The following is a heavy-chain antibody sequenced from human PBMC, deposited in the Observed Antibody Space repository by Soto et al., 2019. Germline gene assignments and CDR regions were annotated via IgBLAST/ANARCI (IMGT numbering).Heavy chain of an antibody. CDR3: AKLWLGELSFDY. CDR1: GFTFSSYG. D-gene: IGHD3-10*01. V-gene: IGHV3-30*18. J-gene: IGHJ4*02. CDR2: ISYGASNK. Sequence: GGSLRLSCAASGFTFSSYGMHWVRQAPGKGLEWVAVISYGASNKYYADSVKGRFTISRDNSKNTLYLQMNSLRAEDTAVYYCAKLWLGELSFDYWGQGTLVTVSS.